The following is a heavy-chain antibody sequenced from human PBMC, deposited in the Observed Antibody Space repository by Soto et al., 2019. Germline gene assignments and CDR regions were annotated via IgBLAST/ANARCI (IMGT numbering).Heavy chain of an antibody. J-gene: IGHJ6*02. CDR3: ARDGGPMDV. CDR1: GYTFSRYA. D-gene: IGHD3-16*01. Sequence: SSVKVSCKASGYTFSRYAMHWVCQAPGQRLEWMGWINAGNGNRKYSQKFQGRVTITRDTSASTAYMELSSLRSEDTAVYYCARDGGPMDVWGQGTTVTVSS. CDR2: INAGNGNR. V-gene: IGHV1-3*01.